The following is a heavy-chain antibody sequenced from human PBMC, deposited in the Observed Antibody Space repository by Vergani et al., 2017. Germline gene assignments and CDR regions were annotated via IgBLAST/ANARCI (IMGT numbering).Heavy chain of an antibody. CDR1: GFTFSSYA. V-gene: IGHV3-30-3*01. Sequence: QVQLVESGGGVVQPGGSLRLSCAASGFTFSSYAMHWVRQAPGKGLEWVAVISYDGSNKYYADSVKGRFTISRDNSKNTLYLQMNSLRAEDTAVYYCARDTGDGDYLDYWGQGTTVTVSS. J-gene: IGHJ4*02. D-gene: IGHD3-16*01. CDR2: ISYDGSNK. CDR3: ARDTGDGDYLDY.